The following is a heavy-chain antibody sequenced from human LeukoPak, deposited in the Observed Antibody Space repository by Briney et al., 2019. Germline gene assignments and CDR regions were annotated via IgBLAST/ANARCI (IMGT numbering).Heavy chain of an antibody. CDR2: IYSGDST. J-gene: IGHJ6*02. D-gene: IGHD6-19*01. CDR1: GFTVSSNY. CDR3: ARLGQGLPPSYYCGMDV. V-gene: IGHV3-66*01. Sequence: GGSLRLSCAASGFTVSSNYMSRVRQAPGKGLELVSVIYSGDSTYYADSVKGRFTISRDNSKNTLYLQVNSLRAEDTAVYYCARLGQGLPPSYYCGMDVWGQGTTVTVSS.